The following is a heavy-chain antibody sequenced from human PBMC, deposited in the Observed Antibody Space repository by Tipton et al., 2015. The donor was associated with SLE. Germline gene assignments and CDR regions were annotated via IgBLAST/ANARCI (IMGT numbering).Heavy chain of an antibody. CDR1: GGSISSGGYY. D-gene: IGHD3-10*01. CDR3: ARGSRGVGFDV. V-gene: IGHV4-31*03. J-gene: IGHJ6*02. CDR2: IYYSGNT. Sequence: TLSLTCTVSGGSISSGGYYWTWIRQLPVKGLEWIGYIYYSGNTYYNPSLGSRLTISVDTSKDQFSLRLTSVTAADTAVYYCARGSRGVGFDVWGHGTTVIVSS.